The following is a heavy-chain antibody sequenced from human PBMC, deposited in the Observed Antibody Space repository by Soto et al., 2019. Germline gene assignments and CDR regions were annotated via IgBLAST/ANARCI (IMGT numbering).Heavy chain of an antibody. CDR2: VSDNGGSRGGT. V-gene: IGHV3-23*01. Sequence: PGGSLRLSCTASGFMFNNSAMTWVRQAPGQGLQWVASVSDNGGSRGGTYYADSVKGRFTISRDNSKNTLYLQLDSLTGVDTAVYYCASAKAVVIAALGIWGQGTMVTVSS. CDR3: ASAKAVVIAALGI. CDR1: GFMFNNSA. D-gene: IGHD2-21*01. J-gene: IGHJ3*02.